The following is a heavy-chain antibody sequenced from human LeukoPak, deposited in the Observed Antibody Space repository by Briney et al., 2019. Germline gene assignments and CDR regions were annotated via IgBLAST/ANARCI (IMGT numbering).Heavy chain of an antibody. Sequence: KPGGSLRLSCTASGFTFSDYYMSWIRQAPGKGLEWVSYISSSGNTVKYADSVKGRFTISRDNAKNSLYLQMNSLRAEDTAVYYCARDQVSVAGTGIDYWGQGTLVTVSS. CDR1: GFTFSDYY. D-gene: IGHD6-19*01. CDR2: ISSSGNTV. J-gene: IGHJ4*02. CDR3: ARDQVSVAGTGIDY. V-gene: IGHV3-11*04.